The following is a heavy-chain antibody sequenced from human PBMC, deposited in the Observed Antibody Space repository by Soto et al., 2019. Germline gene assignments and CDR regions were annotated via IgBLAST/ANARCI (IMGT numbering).Heavy chain of an antibody. J-gene: IGHJ3*02. Sequence: QLQLQESGPGLVKPSETLSLTCTVSGGSISSSSYYWGWIRQPPGKGLEWIGSIYYSGSTYYNPSLKSRVTISVDTSQNQFSLKLSSVTAADKAVYYCARHFILKDCSGGSYPVGAFDIWGQWTMVTVSS. CDR3: ARHFILKDCSGGSYPVGAFDI. D-gene: IGHD2-15*01. V-gene: IGHV4-39*01. CDR2: IYYSGST. CDR1: GGSISSSSYY.